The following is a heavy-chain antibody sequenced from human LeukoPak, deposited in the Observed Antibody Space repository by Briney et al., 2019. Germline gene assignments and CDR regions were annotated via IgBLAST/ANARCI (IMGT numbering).Heavy chain of an antibody. CDR2: MDYSGST. V-gene: IGHV4-39*01. CDR3: AGYSGSHLGAGAEYFQH. Sequence: SETLPLTCTVSGASISSSSYYWAWIRQPPGKGLEWIGSMDYSGSTYYKPSLKSRVTISVDTSKNQFSLKLSSVTAADTAVYYCAGYSGSHLGAGAEYFQHWGQGTLVTVSS. J-gene: IGHJ1*01. CDR1: GASISSSSYY. D-gene: IGHD1-26*01.